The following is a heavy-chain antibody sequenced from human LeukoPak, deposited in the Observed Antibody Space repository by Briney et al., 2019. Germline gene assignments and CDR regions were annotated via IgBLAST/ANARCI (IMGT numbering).Heavy chain of an antibody. D-gene: IGHD2-21*01. V-gene: IGHV4-59*01. CDR2: IYYSGST. Sequence: SETLSLTCTVSGGSISSYYWSWIRQPPGKGLEWIGYIYYSGSTNYNPSLKSRVTISIDTSKNQFSLRLSSVTAADTAVYYCARVEAYWFDPWGQGTLVTVSS. J-gene: IGHJ5*02. CDR3: ARVEAYWFDP. CDR1: GGSISSYY.